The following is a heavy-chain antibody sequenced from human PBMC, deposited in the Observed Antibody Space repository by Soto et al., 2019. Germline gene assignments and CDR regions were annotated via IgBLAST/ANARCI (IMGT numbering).Heavy chain of an antibody. CDR3: ARLPRDCNKTSCYYADN. CDR2: MYPGDSDT. D-gene: IGHD3-3*01. V-gene: IGHV5-51*01. Sequence: GESLKISCRGSGYDFNTNWFGWVRQLPGRGLEWVGIMYPGDSDTRYNPSLQGHVTLSVDVTVSTAFLQWRSLETSDTGMYFCARLPRDCNKTSCYYADNWGQGTQVTVSS. J-gene: IGHJ4*02. CDR1: GYDFNTNW.